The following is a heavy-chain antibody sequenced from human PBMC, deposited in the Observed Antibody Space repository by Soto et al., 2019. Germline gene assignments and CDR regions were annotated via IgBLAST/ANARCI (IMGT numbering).Heavy chain of an antibody. CDR2: IVVGSGNT. D-gene: IGHD3-10*01. J-gene: IGHJ5*02. V-gene: IGHV1-58*02. Sequence: ASVKVSCKASGFTFTSSAMQWVRQARGQRLEWIGWIVVGSGNTNYAQKFQERVTITRDMSTSTAYMELSSLRSEDTAVYYCGASLWFGDPNWFDPWGQGTLVTVSS. CDR3: GASLWFGDPNWFDP. CDR1: GFTFTSSA.